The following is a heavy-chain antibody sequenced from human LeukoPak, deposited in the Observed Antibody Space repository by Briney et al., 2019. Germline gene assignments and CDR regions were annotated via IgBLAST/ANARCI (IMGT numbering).Heavy chain of an antibody. D-gene: IGHD2-21*02. CDR3: ARSARLVKGLLEVTALDD. CDR1: GFTFRSHC. Sequence: GGSLRLSCAASGFTFRSHCMSWVRQAPGKGLEWVSSITSSSSYIYYADSVKGRFTISRDNAKNSLFLQMNSLTAEDTAVYYCARSARLVKGLLEVTALDDWGQRNLVTVSS. J-gene: IGHJ4*02. V-gene: IGHV3-21*01. CDR2: ITSSSSYI.